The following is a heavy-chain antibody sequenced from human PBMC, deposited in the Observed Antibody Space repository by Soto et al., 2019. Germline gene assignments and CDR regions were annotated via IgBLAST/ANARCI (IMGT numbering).Heavy chain of an antibody. J-gene: IGHJ5*02. CDR1: GYTFTSYY. D-gene: IGHD3-22*01. CDR3: AMSSSGYYYSWFDP. Sequence: ASVKVSCKASGYTFTSYYMHWVRQAPGQGLEWMGIINPSGGSTSYAQKFQGRVTMTRDTSTSTVYMELSSLRSEDPAVYYCAMSSSGYYYSWFDPWGQGTLVTV. CDR2: INPSGGST. V-gene: IGHV1-46*01.